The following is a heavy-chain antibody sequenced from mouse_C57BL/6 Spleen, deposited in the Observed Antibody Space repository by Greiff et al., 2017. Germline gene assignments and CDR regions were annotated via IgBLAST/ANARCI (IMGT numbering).Heavy chain of an antibody. CDR3: ARMDYDGNYARDY. CDR2: IYPGDGDT. J-gene: IGHJ4*01. V-gene: IGHV1-82*01. CDR1: GYAFSSSW. D-gene: IGHD2-4*01. Sequence: QVQLQQSGPELVKPGASVKISCKASGYAFSSSWMNWVKQRTGKGLEWIGGIYPGDGDTNYNGKFKGKATLTADKSSSTAYMQLSSLTSEDSAVYFCARMDYDGNYARDYWGQGTSVTVSS.